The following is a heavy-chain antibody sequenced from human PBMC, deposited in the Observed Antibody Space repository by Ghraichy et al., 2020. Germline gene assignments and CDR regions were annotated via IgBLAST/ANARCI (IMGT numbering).Heavy chain of an antibody. CDR1: GFSFSNFW. D-gene: IGHD3-10*02. Sequence: GGSLRLSCAASGFSFSNFWMNWVRQGPGRGLEWVANISPDGTTRRCVDSMKGRFTVSRDNAENSLYLHLSSLRVEDTAIYYCAAYVGTSAYWGHGTLITVSS. J-gene: IGHJ4*03. V-gene: IGHV3-7*03. CDR3: AAYVGTSAY. CDR2: ISPDGTTR.